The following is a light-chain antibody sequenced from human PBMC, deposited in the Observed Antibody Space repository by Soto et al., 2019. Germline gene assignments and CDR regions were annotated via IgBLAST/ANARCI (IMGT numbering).Light chain of an antibody. CDR1: ASNIGSNS. CDR2: TNN. CDR3: ATWDDSLNGYV. Sequence: QSVLTQPPSASGTPGQRITISCSGSASNIGSNSVTWYQQLPRTAPKLLMYTNNQRSSGVPVRFSGTRSGTSASLAISGLQSGDEADYYCATWDDSLNGYVFGTGTKLTVL. V-gene: IGLV1-44*01. J-gene: IGLJ1*01.